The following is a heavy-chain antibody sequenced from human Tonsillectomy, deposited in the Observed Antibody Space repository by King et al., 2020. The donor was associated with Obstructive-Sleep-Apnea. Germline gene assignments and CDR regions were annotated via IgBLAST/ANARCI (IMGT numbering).Heavy chain of an antibody. CDR2: MNPNSDDT. J-gene: IGHJ6*02. D-gene: IGHD4-23*01. CDR3: AREAPPTASGGNSYRLSALAL. Sequence: QLVQSGAEVKKPGASMKVSCKTSGYIFTAYYMHWVRQAPGQGLEWMGWMNPNSDDTHYAQKFQGWVTMTRDTSISTAYMELSRLTSEDTAVYYWAREAPPTASGGNSYRLSALALWGHAPPVTVSS. V-gene: IGHV1-2*04. CDR1: GYIFTAYY.